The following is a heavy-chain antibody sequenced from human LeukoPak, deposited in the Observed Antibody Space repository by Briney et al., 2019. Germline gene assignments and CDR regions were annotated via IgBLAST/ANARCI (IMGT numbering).Heavy chain of an antibody. V-gene: IGHV3-21*01. Sequence: PGGSLRLSCAASGFAFISYSMNWVRQAPGKGLEWVSSISSSSTYIYYADSVKGRFTISRDNAKNSLYLQMNSLRAEDTAVYYCARDGQGYSGSYYAPTNFDYWGQGTLVAVSS. D-gene: IGHD1-26*01. J-gene: IGHJ4*02. CDR1: GFAFISYS. CDR2: ISSSSTYI. CDR3: ARDGQGYSGSYYAPTNFDY.